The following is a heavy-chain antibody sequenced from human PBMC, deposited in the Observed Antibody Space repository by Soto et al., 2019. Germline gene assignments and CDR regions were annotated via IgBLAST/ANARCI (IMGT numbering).Heavy chain of an antibody. J-gene: IGHJ3*02. CDR2: ISWNSGSI. CDR1: GFTLDDYA. V-gene: IGHV3-9*01. CDR3: AKSITLVRGVLPTAAFDI. D-gene: IGHD3-10*01. Sequence: PGGPLRLSCAACGFTLDDYAMHWIRQTPGKGQEWVSGISWNSGSIGYAGSVKGRFTISRDNAKNSLYLQMNSLRAEDTPLYYCAKSITLVRGVLPTAAFDIWGQGTMGTVSS.